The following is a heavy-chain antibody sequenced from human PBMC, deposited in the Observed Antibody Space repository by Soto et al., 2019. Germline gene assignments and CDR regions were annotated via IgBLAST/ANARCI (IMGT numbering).Heavy chain of an antibody. Sequence: QLQLQESGSGLVKPSQTLSLTCAVSGGSISSGGYSWSWIRQPPGKGLEWIGYIYHSGSTYYNPSLKSRGTISVDRSTNQFSLRLGSVTAADTAVYYCAGGIAARPLGYWGQGTLVTVSS. D-gene: IGHD6-6*01. J-gene: IGHJ4*02. CDR2: IYHSGST. CDR1: GGSISSGGYS. CDR3: AGGIAARPLGY. V-gene: IGHV4-30-2*01.